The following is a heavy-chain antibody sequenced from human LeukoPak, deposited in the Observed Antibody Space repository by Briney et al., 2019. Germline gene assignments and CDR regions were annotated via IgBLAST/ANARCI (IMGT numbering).Heavy chain of an antibody. J-gene: IGHJ6*02. Sequence: GASVKVSCKASGGTFSSYAISWVRQAPGQGLEWMGRIIPILGIANYAQKFQGRVTITADKSTSTAYMELSSLRSEDTAVYYCATLWVGRYCSSTSCYSRYYYYGMDVWGQGTTVTVSS. V-gene: IGHV1-69*04. CDR2: IIPILGIA. CDR1: GGTFSSYA. D-gene: IGHD2-2*01. CDR3: ATLWVGRYCSSTSCYSRYYYYGMDV.